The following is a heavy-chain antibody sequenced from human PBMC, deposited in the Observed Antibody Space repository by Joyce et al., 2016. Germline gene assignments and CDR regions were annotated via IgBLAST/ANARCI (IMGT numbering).Heavy chain of an antibody. V-gene: IGHV3-15*01. CDR2: IKTKTDGGTT. D-gene: IGHD3-16*01. J-gene: IGHJ4*02. CDR3: TAFTAF. CDR1: GFTFSNTW. Sequence: EVQLVESGGGLVKPGGSLRLSCAASGFTFSNTWMNWVRQAPVKGRESVGRIKTKTDGGTTDYAAPVKGRFTISRDDSKNTLYLQMNSLKIEDTAVYYCTAFTAFWGQGTLVTVSS.